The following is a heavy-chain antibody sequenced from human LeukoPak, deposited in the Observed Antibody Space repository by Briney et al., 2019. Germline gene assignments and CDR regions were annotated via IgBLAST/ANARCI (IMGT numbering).Heavy chain of an antibody. Sequence: GGSLRLSCAASGFTFSSYGMSWVRQAPGKGLEWVSAISGSGGSTYYADSVKGRFTISRDNSKNTLYLQMNSLRAEDTAVYYCARDRGSNNYFDQWGQGTLVTVSS. CDR1: GFTFSSYG. V-gene: IGHV3-23*01. CDR2: ISGSGGST. D-gene: IGHD2-2*01. J-gene: IGHJ4*02. CDR3: ARDRGSNNYFDQ.